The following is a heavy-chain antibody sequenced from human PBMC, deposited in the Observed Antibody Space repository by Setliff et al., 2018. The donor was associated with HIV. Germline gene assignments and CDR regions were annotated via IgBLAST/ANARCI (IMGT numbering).Heavy chain of an antibody. J-gene: IGHJ3*02. D-gene: IGHD3-16*02. CDR1: GFSLSTSGVG. CDR3: ALRRSPPSGYVWGSYRYTLDAFDI. CDR2: IYWDDDK. V-gene: IGHV2-5*02. Sequence: SGPTLVNPTPTLPLTCTFSGFSLSTSGVGVGWVRQPPGKALEWLALIYWDDDKRYSPSLKSRLTITKDTSKNQVVLTMTNMDPVDTATYYCALRRSPPSGYVWGSYRYTLDAFDIWGQGTMVTVSS.